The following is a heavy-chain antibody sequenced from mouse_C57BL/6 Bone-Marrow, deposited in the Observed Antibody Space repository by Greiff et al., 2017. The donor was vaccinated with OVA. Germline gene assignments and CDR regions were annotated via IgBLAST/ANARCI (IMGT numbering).Heavy chain of an antibody. CDR1: GFNIKDDY. D-gene: IGHD1-1*01. V-gene: IGHV14-4*01. Sequence: VQLQQSGAELVRPGASVKLSCTASGFNIKDDYMHWVKQRPEQGLEWIGWIDPENGDTEYASKFQGKATITADTSSNTAYLQLSSLTSEDTAVSYCLTTVVGGDAMDYWGQGTSVTVSS. J-gene: IGHJ4*01. CDR3: LTTVVGGDAMDY. CDR2: IDPENGDT.